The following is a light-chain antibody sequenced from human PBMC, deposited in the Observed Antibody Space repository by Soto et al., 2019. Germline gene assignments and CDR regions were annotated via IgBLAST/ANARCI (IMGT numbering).Light chain of an antibody. V-gene: IGKV4-1*01. CDR3: QQYYSTPLT. J-gene: IGKJ4*01. CDR1: QSVLSSSNNMNY. CDR2: WAS. Sequence: DIVMTQSPDSLAVSLGEGATINCKSSQSVLSSSNNMNYLSWYQQKPGQPPKLLFYWASTRESGVPDRFSGSGSGTDFTLTISSLQAEDVALYYCQQYYSTPLTFGGGTKVDNK.